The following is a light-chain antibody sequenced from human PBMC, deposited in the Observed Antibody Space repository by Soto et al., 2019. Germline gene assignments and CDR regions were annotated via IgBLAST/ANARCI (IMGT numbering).Light chain of an antibody. J-gene: IGKJ2*01. CDR2: GAS. Sequence: EIVMTQSPATLSVSPGERATLYCRASQTVSSNVAWYQQKRGQAPRLLIYGASTRATGIPARFSGSGSGTEFTRTISSLESEDLAVYFCQQYNNWPPYTFGQGTKVDIK. CDR1: QTVSSN. CDR3: QQYNNWPPYT. V-gene: IGKV3D-15*01.